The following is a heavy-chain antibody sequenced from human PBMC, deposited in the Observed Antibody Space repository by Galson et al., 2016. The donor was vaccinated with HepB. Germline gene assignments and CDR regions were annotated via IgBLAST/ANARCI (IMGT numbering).Heavy chain of an antibody. D-gene: IGHD6-19*01. CDR3: TRSIRSLLAVADYDY. CDR1: GFSFSDYA. Sequence: SLRLSCAASGFSFSDYAMHWVRQASGKGLEWVGLIRTKADSYVTSYGESVKGRVTISRDDSKRTAYLQMNSLKTEDTAVYYCTRSIRSLLAVADYDYWGQGTLVTVSS. CDR2: IRTKADSYVT. V-gene: IGHV3-73*01. J-gene: IGHJ4*02.